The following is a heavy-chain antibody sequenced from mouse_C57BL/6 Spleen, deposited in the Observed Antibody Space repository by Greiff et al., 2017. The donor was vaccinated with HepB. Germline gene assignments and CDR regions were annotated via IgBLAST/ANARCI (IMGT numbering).Heavy chain of an antibody. CDR2: IDPETGGT. J-gene: IGHJ4*01. CDR3: TRWSTTVVNVMDY. CDR1: GYTFTDYE. Sequence: QVQLQQSGAELVRPGASVTLSCKASGYTFTDYEMHWVKQTPVHGLEWIGAIDPETGGTAYNQKFKGKAILTADKSSSTAYMELRSLTSEDSAVYYCTRWSTTVVNVMDYWGQGTSVTVSS. V-gene: IGHV1-15*01. D-gene: IGHD1-1*01.